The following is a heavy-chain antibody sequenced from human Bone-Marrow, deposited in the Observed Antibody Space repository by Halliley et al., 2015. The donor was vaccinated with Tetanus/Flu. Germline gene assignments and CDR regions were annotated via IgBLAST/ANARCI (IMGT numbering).Heavy chain of an antibody. J-gene: IGHJ4*02. Sequence: SLRLSCAASGLPVSRHYMSWVRQAPGRGLEWVSAICTSGSTYYTDSVMGRFTISRDSSKDTMYLQMNSLRAEDTAVYYCSGYISGYPYWGQGTLVTVSS. V-gene: IGHV3-53*01. CDR2: ICTSGST. CDR3: SGYISGYPY. D-gene: IGHD5-18*01. CDR1: GLPVSRHY.